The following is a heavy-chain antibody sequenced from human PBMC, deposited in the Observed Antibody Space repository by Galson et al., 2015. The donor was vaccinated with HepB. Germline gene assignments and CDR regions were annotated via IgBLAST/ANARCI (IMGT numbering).Heavy chain of an antibody. CDR1: GFSLSTSGMR. CDR3: ARTYYYDSSGYYYPLYYFDY. V-gene: IGHV2-70*04. J-gene: IGHJ4*02. CDR2: IDWDDDK. D-gene: IGHD3-22*01. Sequence: PAPVKPTQTLTLTCTFSGFSLSTSGMRVSWIRQPPGKALEWLARIDWDDDKFYSTSLKTRLTISKDTSKNQVVLTMTNMDPVDTATYYCARTYYYDSSGYYYPLYYFDYWGQGTLVTVSS.